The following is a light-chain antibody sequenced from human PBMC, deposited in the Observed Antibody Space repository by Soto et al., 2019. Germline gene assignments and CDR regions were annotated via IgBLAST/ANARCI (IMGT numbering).Light chain of an antibody. J-gene: IGKJ1*01. V-gene: IGKV3-20*01. CDR2: GAS. Sequence: EIVLTQSPGTLSLSPGERASLSCRASQSVSSNFLAWYQQKPGQAPRLLIQGASSRAAGIPDRFSGSGSGTDFTLTISRLEPEDLAVYYCQQYDSSVWTFGQGTKVDIK. CDR3: QQYDSSVWT. CDR1: QSVSSNF.